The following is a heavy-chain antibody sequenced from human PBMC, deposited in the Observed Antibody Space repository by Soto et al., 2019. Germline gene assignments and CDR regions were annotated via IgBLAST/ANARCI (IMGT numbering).Heavy chain of an antibody. V-gene: IGHV4-31*03. D-gene: IGHD2-2*01. CDR2: IFYTGMT. J-gene: IGHJ6*02. Sequence: PSETLSLTCTVSGGSIRSAGFYWSWVRQRPGKGLEWIGNIFYTGMTDYNPSLESRLTISIDTSNNQFSLRLSSVTAADTAIYYCARDHVVVVPAANRYFYYGMDVWGQGTTVTVSS. CDR3: ARDHVVVVPAANRYFYYGMDV. CDR1: GGSIRSAGFY.